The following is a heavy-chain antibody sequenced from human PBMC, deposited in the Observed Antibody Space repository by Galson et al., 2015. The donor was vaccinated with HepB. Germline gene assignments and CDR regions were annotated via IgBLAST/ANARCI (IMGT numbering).Heavy chain of an antibody. V-gene: IGHV4-59*01. CDR1: GGSISSYY. CDR3: ARATRGIAVAGLGWFDP. Sequence: ETLSLTCTVSGGSISSYYWSWIRQPPGKGLEWIGYIYYSGSTNYNPSLKSRVTISVDTSKNQFSLKLSSVTAADTAVYYCARATRGIAVAGLGWFDPWGQGTLVTVSS. CDR2: IYYSGST. D-gene: IGHD6-19*01. J-gene: IGHJ5*02.